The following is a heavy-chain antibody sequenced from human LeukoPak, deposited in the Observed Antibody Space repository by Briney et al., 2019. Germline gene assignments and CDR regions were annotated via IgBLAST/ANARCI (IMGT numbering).Heavy chain of an antibody. Sequence: SETLSLTCAVYGGSFSSYSWSWIRQPPGKGLQWIGEINHSGSTNYNPSLKSRVTISLDTSKNQVSLKLNSVTAADTAVYYCARELTSRWIDYWGQGTLVTVPS. J-gene: IGHJ4*02. D-gene: IGHD6-13*01. CDR3: ARELTSRWIDY. V-gene: IGHV4-34*01. CDR1: GGSFSSYS. CDR2: INHSGST.